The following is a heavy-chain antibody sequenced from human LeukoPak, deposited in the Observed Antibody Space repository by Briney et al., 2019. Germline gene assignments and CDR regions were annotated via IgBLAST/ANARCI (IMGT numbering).Heavy chain of an antibody. Sequence: SETLSLTCTVSGVSISRGSYYWSWIRQPPEKGLEWIGYTYYSGSTNYNPSLRSRVTISVDTSKNQFSLKLSSVTAADTAVYYCARDTGNWFDPWGQGTLVTVSS. CDR3: ARDTGNWFDP. CDR1: GVSISRGSYY. CDR2: TYYSGST. J-gene: IGHJ5*02. D-gene: IGHD2-8*02. V-gene: IGHV4-61*01.